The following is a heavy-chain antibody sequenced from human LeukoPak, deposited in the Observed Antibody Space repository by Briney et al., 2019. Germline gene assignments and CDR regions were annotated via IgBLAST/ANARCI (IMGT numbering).Heavy chain of an antibody. CDR3: ARSYNRVVLLYY. Sequence: KPSETLCLTCTVSGGSISSYYWTWIRQPPGKGLEWIGEINHSGSSNYNPTLKSRVTISVDTSKNQFSLNLSSVTAADTAVYYCARSYNRVVLLYYWGQGTVITVSS. V-gene: IGHV4-34*01. D-gene: IGHD3-10*01. CDR1: GGSISSYY. J-gene: IGHJ4*02. CDR2: INHSGSS.